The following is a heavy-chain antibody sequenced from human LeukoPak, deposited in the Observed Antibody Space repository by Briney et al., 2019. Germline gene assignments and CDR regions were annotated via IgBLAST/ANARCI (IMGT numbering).Heavy chain of an antibody. CDR3: ARLGYCSGGSCYFDRTYIIDY. J-gene: IGHJ4*02. CDR2: IYHSGST. V-gene: IGHV4-38-2*02. CDR1: GYTISSGYY. Sequence: SETLSLTCTVSGYTISSGYYWGWIRQPPGRGLEWIGSIYHSGSTYYNPSLKSRVTISVDTSKNQFSLKLSSVTAADTAVYYCARLGYCSGGSCYFDRTYIIDYWGQGTLVTVSS. D-gene: IGHD2-15*01.